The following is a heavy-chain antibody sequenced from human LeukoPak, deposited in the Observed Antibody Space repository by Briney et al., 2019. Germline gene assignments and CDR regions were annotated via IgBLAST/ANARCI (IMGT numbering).Heavy chain of an antibody. CDR2: IYTSGST. CDR3: ARAPYLPAATGRWFDP. J-gene: IGHJ5*02. Sequence: SQTLSLTCTVSGGSISSGSYYWSWIRQPAGKGLEWIGRIYTSGSTNYNPSLKGRVTISVDTSKNQFSLKLSSVTAADTAVYYCARAPYLPAATGRWFDPWGQGTLVTVSS. V-gene: IGHV4-61*02. D-gene: IGHD2-2*01. CDR1: GGSISSGSYY.